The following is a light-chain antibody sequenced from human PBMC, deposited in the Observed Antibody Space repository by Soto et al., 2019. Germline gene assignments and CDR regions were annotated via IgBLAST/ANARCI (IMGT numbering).Light chain of an antibody. Sequence: QSVLTQPPSASGSPGQSVTISCTGTSSDVGAYNYVSWYQQHPGKAPKFMIYEVTRRPSGVPNRFSGSKSDNTASLTVSGLQPEDEADYYCSSYAGKNGYVFGTGTKVTVL. CDR2: EVT. CDR1: SSDVGAYNY. J-gene: IGLJ1*01. V-gene: IGLV2-8*01. CDR3: SSYAGKNGYV.